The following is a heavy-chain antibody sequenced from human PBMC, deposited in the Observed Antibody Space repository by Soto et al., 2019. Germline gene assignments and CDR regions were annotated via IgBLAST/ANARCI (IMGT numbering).Heavy chain of an antibody. CDR2: IIPILGIA. V-gene: IGHV1-69*02. CDR1: GGTFSSYT. J-gene: IGHJ3*02. CDR3: AMAAAGLRAFDS. Sequence: QVQLVQSGAEVKKPGSSVKVSCTASGGTFSSYTISWVRQAPGQGLEWMGRIIPILGIANYAQKFQGRVTITADKSTSTAYMELSSLRSEDTAVDYCAMAAAGLRAFDSWGQGTMVTVSS. D-gene: IGHD6-13*01.